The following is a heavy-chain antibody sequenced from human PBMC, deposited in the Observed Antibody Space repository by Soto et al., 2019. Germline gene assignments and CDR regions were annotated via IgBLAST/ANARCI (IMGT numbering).Heavy chain of an antibody. J-gene: IGHJ4*02. V-gene: IGHV1-46*01. Sequence: ASVKVSCKASGYTFTSYYMHWVRQAPGQGLEWMGIINPSGGSTNYAQKFQARVTMTRDTSTSTVYMELSSLRFEDTAVYYCARGYQPLLNYFDYWGQGTLVTVS. CDR3: ARGYQPLLNYFDY. CDR1: GYTFTSYY. CDR2: INPSGGST. D-gene: IGHD2-2*01.